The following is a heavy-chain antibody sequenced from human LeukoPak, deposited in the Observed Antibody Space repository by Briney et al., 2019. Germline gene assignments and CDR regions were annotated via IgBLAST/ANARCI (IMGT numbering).Heavy chain of an antibody. V-gene: IGHV4-30-2*01. D-gene: IGHD3-3*01. J-gene: IGHJ5*02. CDR3: ARDPRITIFGVATNWFDP. CDR2: IYHSGST. Sequence: SQTLSLTCTVSGGSISSGSYYWSWIRQPPGKGLEWIGYIYHSGSTYYNPSLKSRVTISVDRSKNQFSLKLSSVTAADTAVYYCARDPRITIFGVATNWFDPWGQGTLVTVSS. CDR1: GGSISSGSYY.